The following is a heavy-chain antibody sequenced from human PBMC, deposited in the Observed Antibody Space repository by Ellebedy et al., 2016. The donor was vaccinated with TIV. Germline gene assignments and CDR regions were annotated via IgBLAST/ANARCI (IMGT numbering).Heavy chain of an antibody. J-gene: IGHJ4*02. CDR2: IWYDGSKE. CDR1: GFTFSSYV. CDR3: AREGGSLHSKGAVFDY. D-gene: IGHD2-15*01. V-gene: IGHV3-33*01. Sequence: PGGSLRLSCVASGFTFSSYVIHWVRQAPGKGLDWVAVIWYDGSKEYYADSVKGRFTISRDSSKNTLYLQRDSLRAEDTAVYYCAREGGSLHSKGAVFDYWGQGTLVTVSS.